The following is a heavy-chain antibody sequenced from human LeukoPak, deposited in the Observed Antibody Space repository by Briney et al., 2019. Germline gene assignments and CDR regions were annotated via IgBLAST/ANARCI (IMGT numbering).Heavy chain of an antibody. CDR1: GGSISSYY. J-gene: IGHJ4*02. Sequence: PSETLSLTCTASGGSISSYYWSWIRQPPGKGLDWIGYIYYSGSTNYNPSLKSRVTISVDTSKNQFSLKLNSVTAADTAVYYCARVGRGYSYGPFDSWGQGTLVTVSS. CDR3: ARVGRGYSYGPFDS. CDR2: IYYSGST. V-gene: IGHV4-59*01. D-gene: IGHD5-18*01.